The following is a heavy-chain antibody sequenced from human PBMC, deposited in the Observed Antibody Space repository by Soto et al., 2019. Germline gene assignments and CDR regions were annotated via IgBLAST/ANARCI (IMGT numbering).Heavy chain of an antibody. V-gene: IGHV3-23*01. J-gene: IGHJ4*02. CDR1: GFTFSIYA. CDR3: AKRRGAGGHFDY. Sequence: RGSLLISCASSGFTFSIYAMCWVRQGPGKGLEWVAVVSIGGSTHYADSVRGRFTISRDNSKNTLSLQMNSLTAEDTAVYFCAKRRGAGGHFDYWGQGAMVTVSS. CDR2: VSIGGST. D-gene: IGHD2-15*01.